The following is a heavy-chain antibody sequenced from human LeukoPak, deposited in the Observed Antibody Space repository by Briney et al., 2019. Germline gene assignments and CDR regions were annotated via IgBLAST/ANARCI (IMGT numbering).Heavy chain of an antibody. CDR3: ARDFRNDGWFDP. V-gene: IGHV4-59*01. Sequence: SETLSLTCTVSGGSISSYSWSWIRQPPGKGLEWIGYIYYSGSTNYNPSLKSRVTISVDTSKNHFSLNLSSVTAADTAVYYCARDFRNDGWFDPWGQGTLVTVSS. CDR2: IYYSGST. J-gene: IGHJ5*02. D-gene: IGHD1-1*01. CDR1: GGSISSYS.